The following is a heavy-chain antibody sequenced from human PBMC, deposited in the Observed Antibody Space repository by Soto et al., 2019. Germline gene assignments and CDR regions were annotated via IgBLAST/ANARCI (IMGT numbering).Heavy chain of an antibody. CDR2: TYTSGRT. CDR1: GGSISSYY. D-gene: IGHD3-22*01. Sequence: SETLSLTCTVSGGSISSYYWSWIRQPAGKGLEWIGRTYTSGRTNYNPSLKSRVTMSVDTSKKQFSLKLSSVTAADTAVYYCARVGSGYYYFYYWGQGTLVTVSS. CDR3: ARVGSGYYYFYY. V-gene: IGHV4-4*07. J-gene: IGHJ4*02.